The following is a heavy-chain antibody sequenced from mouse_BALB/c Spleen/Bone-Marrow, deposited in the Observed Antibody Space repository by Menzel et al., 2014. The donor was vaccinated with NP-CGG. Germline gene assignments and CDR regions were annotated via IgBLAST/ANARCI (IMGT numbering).Heavy chain of an antibody. CDR1: GFSLPSCG. V-gene: IGHV2-9*02. J-gene: IGHJ4*01. CDR3: ARGDYDYAMDY. Sequence: VQLQQSGPGLVAPSQSLSITCTVSGFSLPSCGVHWVRQPPGKGLEWLGVIWAGGTTNYNSALMSRLSISKDNSKSQVFLKMNSLQTDDTAMYYCARGDYDYAMDYWGQGTSVTVSS. CDR2: IWAGGTT. D-gene: IGHD2-4*01.